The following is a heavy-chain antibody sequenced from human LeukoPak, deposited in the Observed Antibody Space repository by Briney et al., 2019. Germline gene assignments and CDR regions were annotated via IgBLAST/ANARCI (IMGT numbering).Heavy chain of an antibody. CDR2: IYYSGST. CDR1: GGSISSSSYY. D-gene: IGHD6-6*01. CDR3: ASSDISSPTFWFDP. J-gene: IGHJ5*02. Sequence: PSETLSLTCTVSGGSISSSSYYWGWIRQPPGKGLEWIGSIYYSGSTYYNPSLKSRVTISVDTSKNQFSLKLSSVTAADTAVYYCASSDISSPTFWFDPWGQGTLVTVSS. V-gene: IGHV4-39*07.